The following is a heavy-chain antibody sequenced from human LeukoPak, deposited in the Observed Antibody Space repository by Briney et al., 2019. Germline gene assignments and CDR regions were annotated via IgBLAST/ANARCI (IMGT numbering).Heavy chain of an antibody. D-gene: IGHD6-19*01. J-gene: IGHJ4*02. CDR3: ARRSGIAVAGAFDY. CDR2: IKQDGREK. CDR1: GFTFSSYW. V-gene: IGHV3-7*03. Sequence: PGGSLRLSCAASGFTFSSYWMSWVRQAPGKGLEWVAYIKQDGREKDYVDSVKGRFTISRDNSKNTLYLQMNSLRAEGTAVYYCARRSGIAVAGAFDYWGQGTLVTVSS.